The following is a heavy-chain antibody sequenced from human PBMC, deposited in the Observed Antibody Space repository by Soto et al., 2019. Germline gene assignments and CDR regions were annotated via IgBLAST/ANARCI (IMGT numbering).Heavy chain of an antibody. CDR2: ISYDGSNK. CDR1: GFTFSSYA. J-gene: IGHJ4*02. V-gene: IGHV3-30-3*01. CDR3: ARDGNYYDSSGYYPHFDY. D-gene: IGHD3-22*01. Sequence: GGSLRLSCAASGFTFSSYAMHWVRQAPGKGLEWVAVISYDGSNKYYADSVKGRFTISRDNSKNTLYLQMNSLRAEDTAVYYCARDGNYYDSSGYYPHFDYWGQGTLVTVSS.